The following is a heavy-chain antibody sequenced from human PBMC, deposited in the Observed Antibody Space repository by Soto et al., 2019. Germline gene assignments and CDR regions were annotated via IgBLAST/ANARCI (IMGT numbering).Heavy chain of an antibody. D-gene: IGHD6-13*01. CDR1: GFTFSDYY. CDR2: ISSSGSTI. CDR3: ARARQQPYYYYYYMDV. J-gene: IGHJ6*03. Sequence: PGGSLRLSCAASGFTFSDYYMSWIRQAPGKGLEWVSYISSSGSTIYYADSVKGRFTISRDNGKNSLYLQMNSLRAEDTAVYYCARARQQPYYYYYYMDVWGKGTTVTVSS. V-gene: IGHV3-11*01.